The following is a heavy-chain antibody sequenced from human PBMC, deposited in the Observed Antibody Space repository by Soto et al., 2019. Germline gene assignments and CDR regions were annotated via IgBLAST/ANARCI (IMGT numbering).Heavy chain of an antibody. D-gene: IGHD4-17*01. V-gene: IGHV1-18*01. CDR3: ALCDFRDYVPPLDK. Sequence: QVHLMQSGAEVKSPGASVRVSCKASGYTFSSYGVSWVRQAPGQGLEFMGWISVYNGQTNYAQKFQGRVTMTTDTSTSTAYMELRSLRYPDTAVYVCALCDFRDYVPPLDKRGKGTRVKVS. J-gene: IGHJ4*02. CDR1: GYTFSSYG. CDR2: ISVYNGQT.